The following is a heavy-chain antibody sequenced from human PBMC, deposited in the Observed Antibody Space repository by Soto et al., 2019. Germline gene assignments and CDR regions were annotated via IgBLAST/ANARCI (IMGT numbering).Heavy chain of an antibody. Sequence: EVHLLESGGGLVQPGESLRLSCVASGFSFSSYGMSWVRPAPGKGLEWASIISGSGDAKYYADSVKGRFTISRDNSKSTMYRQMDSLRADDTAVYYCAKDFDSDETSHGPNDYWGQGPLVTVSS. J-gene: IGHJ4*02. D-gene: IGHD3-22*01. CDR2: ISGSGDAK. V-gene: IGHV3-23*01. CDR3: AKDFDSDETSHGPNDY. CDR1: GFSFSSYG.